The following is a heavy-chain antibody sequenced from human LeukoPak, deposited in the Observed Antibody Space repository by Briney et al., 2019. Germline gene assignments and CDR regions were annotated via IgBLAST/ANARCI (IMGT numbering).Heavy chain of an antibody. D-gene: IGHD6-6*01. CDR1: GGSISSYY. CDR2: IYYSGST. Sequence: SETLSLTCTVSGGSISSYYWSWIRQPPGKGLEWIGYIYYSGSTNYNPSLKSRVTISVDTSKNQFSLKLSSVTAADTAVYYCARDSSSSDAFDIWGQGTMVTVSS. J-gene: IGHJ3*02. V-gene: IGHV4-59*01. CDR3: ARDSSSSDAFDI.